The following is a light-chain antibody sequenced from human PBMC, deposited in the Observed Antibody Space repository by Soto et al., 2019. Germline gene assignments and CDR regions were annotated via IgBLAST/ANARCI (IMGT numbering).Light chain of an antibody. V-gene: IGKV1-5*01. CDR2: DAS. CDR3: QQYNSYSQT. CDR1: PRINRW. Sequence: DIQMTQSPSTLSASVGDRVTITCRARPRINRWLAWFQQKPGKALKLLIYDASSLKSGVPSRFSGSGSGTEFTLTISSLQPDDFATYFCQQYNSYSQTFGQGTKLEIK. J-gene: IGKJ2*01.